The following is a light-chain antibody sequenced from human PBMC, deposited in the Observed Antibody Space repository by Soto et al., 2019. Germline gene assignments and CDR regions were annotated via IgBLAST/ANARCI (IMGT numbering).Light chain of an antibody. J-gene: IGLJ1*01. CDR1: SSDVGGYNF. CDR3: SSYAGSNNYV. Sequence: QSVLTQPPSASGSPGQSVTISCTGTSSDVGGYNFVSWYQHHPGTAPKLMIYEVTKRPSGVPDRFSGSKSGNTASLTVSGLHAEDEADYYCSSYAGSNNYVFGTGTKLTVL. V-gene: IGLV2-8*01. CDR2: EVT.